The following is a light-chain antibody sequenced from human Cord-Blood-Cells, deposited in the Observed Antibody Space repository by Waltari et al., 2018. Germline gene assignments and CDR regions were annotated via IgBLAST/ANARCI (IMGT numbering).Light chain of an antibody. CDR1: QSVSSY. V-gene: IGKV3-11*01. CDR2: AAS. Sequence: EIVLTQSPATLSLSPGERATLSCRASQSVSSYLAWYQQKPGQAPRLLLYAASHRATGIPARFSGSGAGTDFTLTISSLEPEDFAVYYCQQRSNWPLTFGGVTKVEIK. J-gene: IGKJ4*01. CDR3: QQRSNWPLT.